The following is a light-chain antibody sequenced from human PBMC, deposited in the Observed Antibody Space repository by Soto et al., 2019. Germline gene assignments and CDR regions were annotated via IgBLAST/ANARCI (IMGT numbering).Light chain of an antibody. CDR3: QAWDNSLV. J-gene: IGLJ2*01. CDR1: KLGDKY. Sequence: SYELTQPPSVSVSPGQTASITCSGDKLGDKYACWYQQKPGQSPVLVIYQDSKRPSGIPERFSGSNSGNTATQTISGTQAMDEADYYCQAWDNSLVFGGGTKVTVL. CDR2: QDS. V-gene: IGLV3-1*01.